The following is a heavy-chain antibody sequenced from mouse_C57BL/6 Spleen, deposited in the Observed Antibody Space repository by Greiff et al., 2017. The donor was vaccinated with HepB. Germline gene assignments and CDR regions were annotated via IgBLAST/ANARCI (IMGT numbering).Heavy chain of an antibody. CDR3: ARSGTAQATKGFAY. CDR1: GYTFTSYW. CDR2: IYPGSGST. J-gene: IGHJ3*01. V-gene: IGHV1-55*01. Sequence: VQLQQSGAELVKPGASVKMSCKASGYTFTSYWITWVKQRPGQGLEWIGDIYPGSGSTNYNEKFKSKATLTVDTSSSTAYMQLSSLTSEDSAVYYCARSGTAQATKGFAYWGQGTLVTVSA. D-gene: IGHD3-2*02.